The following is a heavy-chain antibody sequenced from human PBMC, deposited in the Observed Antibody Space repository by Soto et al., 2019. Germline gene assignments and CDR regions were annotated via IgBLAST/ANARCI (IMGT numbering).Heavy chain of an antibody. Sequence: GGSLRLPCAASGFTFSSYAMSWVRQAPGKGLEWVSAISGSGGSTYYADSVKGRFTISRDNSKNTLYLQMNSLRAEDTAVYYCAKIYSGYDGNDYWGQGTLVTVSS. J-gene: IGHJ4*02. D-gene: IGHD5-12*01. V-gene: IGHV3-23*01. CDR1: GFTFSSYA. CDR2: ISGSGGST. CDR3: AKIYSGYDGNDY.